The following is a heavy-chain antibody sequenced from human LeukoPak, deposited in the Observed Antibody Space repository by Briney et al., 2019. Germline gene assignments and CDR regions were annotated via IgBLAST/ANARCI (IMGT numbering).Heavy chain of an antibody. CDR1: GFTFSSYA. V-gene: IGHV3-23*01. D-gene: IGHD3-9*01. J-gene: IGHJ4*02. CDR3: ARDRVMIFSG. CDR2: ISGSGGST. Sequence: GGSLRLSCAASGFTFSSYAMSWVRQAPGKGLEWVSAISGSGGSTYYADSVKGRFTISRDNAKNSLYLQMNSLRAEDTAVYYCARDRVMIFSGGGQGTLVTVSS.